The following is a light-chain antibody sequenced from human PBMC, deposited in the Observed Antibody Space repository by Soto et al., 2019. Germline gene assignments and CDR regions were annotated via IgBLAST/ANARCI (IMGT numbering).Light chain of an antibody. J-gene: IGKJ2*01. CDR3: HHYGYGADT. CDR1: ASVRNNS. Sequence: ELVLTQSPGTLSLSPGERATLSCRASASVRNNSLAWYQQHPGQAPRLLIFGASSRAPGIPDRFTGSGSGADFSLTISRLEPEDSAVYFCHHYGYGADTFGQGTKLEIK. CDR2: GAS. V-gene: IGKV3-20*01.